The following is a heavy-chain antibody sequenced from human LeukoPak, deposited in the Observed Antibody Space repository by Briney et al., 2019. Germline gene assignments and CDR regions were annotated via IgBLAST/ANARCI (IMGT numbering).Heavy chain of an antibody. CDR1: GGSISSYY. J-gene: IGHJ4*02. V-gene: IGHV4-59*08. Sequence: SETLSLTCTVSGGSISSYYWSWIRQPPGKGLEWIGYIYYSGSTNYNPSLKSRVTISVDTSKNQFSLKLSSVTAADTAVYYCARHMGEVDYYDSSGYYGGFDYWGQGTLVTVSS. D-gene: IGHD3-22*01. CDR2: IYYSGST. CDR3: ARHMGEVDYYDSSGYYGGFDY.